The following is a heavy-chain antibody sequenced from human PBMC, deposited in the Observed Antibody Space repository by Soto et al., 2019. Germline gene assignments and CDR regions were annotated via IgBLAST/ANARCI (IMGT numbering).Heavy chain of an antibody. V-gene: IGHV4-30-4*01. CDR2: IYYSGST. Sequence: PSETLSLTCTVSGGSISSGDYYWSWIRQPPGKGLEWIGYIYYSGSTYYNPSLKSRVTISVDTSKHQFSLKLSSVTAADTAVYYCARGTYYYDSSGYWTLDYWGQGTLVTVSS. D-gene: IGHD3-22*01. J-gene: IGHJ4*02. CDR1: GGSISSGDYY. CDR3: ARGTYYYDSSGYWTLDY.